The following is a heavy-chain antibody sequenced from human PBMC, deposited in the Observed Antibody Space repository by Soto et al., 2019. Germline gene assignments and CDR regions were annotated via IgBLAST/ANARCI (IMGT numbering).Heavy chain of an antibody. J-gene: IGHJ4*02. CDR1: GYSFSTYS. CDR2: INTGNGNT. D-gene: IGHD5-18*01. CDR3: AKLGGGYIFGPYLDY. Sequence: ASVKVSCKASGYSFSTYSMHWVRQAPGQGLEWMGWINTGNGNTKYSQRFQGRVTMSRDTSASTAYMELSSLTSEDTAVYYCAKLGGGYIFGPYLDYWGQGTLVTVSS. V-gene: IGHV1-3*04.